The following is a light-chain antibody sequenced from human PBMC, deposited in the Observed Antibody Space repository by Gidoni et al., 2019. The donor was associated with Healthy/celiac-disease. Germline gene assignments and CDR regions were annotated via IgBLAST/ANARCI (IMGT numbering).Light chain of an antibody. CDR2: GAS. CDR1: QSVSSSY. Sequence: EIVLKQSPGTLSLSPGERATLSCRASQSVSSSYLAWYQQKPGQAPRLLIYGASSRATGIPDRFSGSGSGTDFTLTISRLEPADFAVYYCQQYGSSPTFGQXTKLEIK. V-gene: IGKV3-20*01. CDR3: QQYGSSPT. J-gene: IGKJ2*01.